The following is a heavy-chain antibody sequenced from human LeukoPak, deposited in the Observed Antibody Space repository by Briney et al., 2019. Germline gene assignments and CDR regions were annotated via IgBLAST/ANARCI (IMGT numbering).Heavy chain of an antibody. CDR1: GYTFTSYG. D-gene: IGHD3-10*01. CDR2: ISAYNGNT. V-gene: IGHV1-18*01. Sequence: ASVKVSCKASGYTFTSYGISWVRQAPGQGLEWMGWISAYNGNTNYAQKLQGRVTITTDTSTSTAYMELRSLRSDDTAVYYCARVSSKATVRGLITKKNYYYYYMDVWGKGTTVTISS. CDR3: ARVSSKATVRGLITKKNYYYYYMDV. J-gene: IGHJ6*03.